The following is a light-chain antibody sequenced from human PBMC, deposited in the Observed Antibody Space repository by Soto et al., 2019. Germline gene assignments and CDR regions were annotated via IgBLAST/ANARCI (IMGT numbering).Light chain of an antibody. V-gene: IGLV2-8*01. CDR3: SSYAGINSFVV. CDR1: SSDVGGHNY. CDR2: EAS. J-gene: IGLJ2*01. Sequence: QSALTQPPSASGSPGQSVTISCTGTSSDVGGHNYVSWYQQCPGKAPKLIIYEASERPSGVPDRFSGSKSGNTASLTVSGLQADDEADYYCSSYAGINSFVVFGGGTQLTVL.